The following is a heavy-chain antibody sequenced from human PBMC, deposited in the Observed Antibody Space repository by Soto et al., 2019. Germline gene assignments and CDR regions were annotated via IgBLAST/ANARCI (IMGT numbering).Heavy chain of an antibody. J-gene: IGHJ6*03. CDR1: GFTFSSYA. D-gene: IGHD3-3*01. CDR3: AMDSIFGVVINPPYYYYYMDV. CDR2: ISGSGGST. Sequence: PGGSLRLSCAASGFTFSSYAMSWVRQAPGKGLEWVSAISGSGGSTYYADSVKGRFTISRDNSKNTLYVQMNSLRAEDTAVYYCAMDSIFGVVINPPYYYYYMDVWGKGTTVTVSS. V-gene: IGHV3-23*01.